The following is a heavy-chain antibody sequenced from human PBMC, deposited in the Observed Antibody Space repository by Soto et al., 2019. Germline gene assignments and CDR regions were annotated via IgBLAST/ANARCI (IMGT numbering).Heavy chain of an antibody. J-gene: IGHJ4*02. D-gene: IGHD3-22*01. CDR1: GGSISSSSYY. CDR3: ARHSMIVVYVDY. Sequence: QLQLQESGPGLVKPSETLSLTCTVSGGSISSSSYYWGWIRQPPGKGLEWIGSIYYSGSTYYNPSLKSRVTISVDTSKNQFSLKLSSVTAADTAVYYCARHSMIVVYVDYWGQGTLVTVSS. V-gene: IGHV4-39*01. CDR2: IYYSGST.